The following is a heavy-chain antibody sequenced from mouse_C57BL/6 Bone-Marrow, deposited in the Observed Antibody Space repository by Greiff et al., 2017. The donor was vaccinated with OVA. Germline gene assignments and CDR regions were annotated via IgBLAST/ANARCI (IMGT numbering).Heavy chain of an antibody. CDR2: ISYDGSN. CDR3: ASHRGAWFAY. CDR1: GYSITSGYY. V-gene: IGHV3-6*01. J-gene: IGHJ3*01. D-gene: IGHD2-14*01. Sequence: ESGPGLVKPSQSLSLTCSVTGYSITSGYYWNWIRQFPGNKLEWMGYISYDGSNNYNPSLKNRISITRDTSKNQFFLKLNSVTTEDTATYYCASHRGAWFAYWGQGTLVTVSA.